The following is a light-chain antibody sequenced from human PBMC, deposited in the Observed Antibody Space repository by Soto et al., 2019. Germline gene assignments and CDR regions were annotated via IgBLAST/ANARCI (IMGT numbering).Light chain of an antibody. CDR1: QSVSSN. V-gene: IGKV3-15*01. CDR2: GAS. Sequence: EIVMTQSPATLSVSPGERATLSCRASQSVSSNLGWYQQKPGQAPRLLIYGASTRATGIPARFSGSGSGTEFTLIIRSLQSEDSAVYYCQQYNDWPMYTFAQGTKRESK. J-gene: IGKJ2*01. CDR3: QQYNDWPMYT.